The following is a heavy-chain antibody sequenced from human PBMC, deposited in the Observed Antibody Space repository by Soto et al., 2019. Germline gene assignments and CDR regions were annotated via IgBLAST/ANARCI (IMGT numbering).Heavy chain of an antibody. J-gene: IGHJ3*02. Sequence: PGGSLRLSCAASRFTFSTYAMSWVRQAPGKGLEWVSGISGGGGDTSYADSVRGRFTCSRDNSKNTLYLQMNSLRAEDTALYCCAKSLFGGPDIWGQGTMVTVSS. CDR2: ISGGGGDT. D-gene: IGHD2-15*01. V-gene: IGHV3-23*01. CDR3: AKSLFGGPDI. CDR1: RFTFSTYA.